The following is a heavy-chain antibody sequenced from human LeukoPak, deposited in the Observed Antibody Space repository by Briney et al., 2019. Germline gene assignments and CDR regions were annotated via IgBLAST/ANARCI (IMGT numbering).Heavy chain of an antibody. CDR1: GFTLGDYA. Sequence: AGGSLRLSCTASGFTLGDYAMSWVRQAPGKGLEWVGFIRSKAYGGTTEYAASVKGRFTISRDDSKSIAYLQMNSLKTEDTAVYYCTRYGDYFGNYYYYYGMDVWGQGTTVTVSS. D-gene: IGHD4-17*01. J-gene: IGHJ6*02. V-gene: IGHV3-49*04. CDR2: IRSKAYGGTT. CDR3: TRYGDYFGNYYYYYGMDV.